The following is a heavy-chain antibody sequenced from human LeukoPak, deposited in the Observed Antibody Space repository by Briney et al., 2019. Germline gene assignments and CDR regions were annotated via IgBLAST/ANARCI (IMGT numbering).Heavy chain of an antibody. Sequence: GGSLRLSCAASGFTFSSYGMHWVRRAPGKGLEWVAFIRYDGSNKYYADSVKGRFTISRDNSKNTLYLQMNSLRAEDTAVYYCAKVGHYSSSWDFDYWGQGTLVTVSS. CDR1: GFTFSSYG. CDR3: AKVGHYSSSWDFDY. D-gene: IGHD6-13*01. J-gene: IGHJ4*02. CDR2: IRYDGSNK. V-gene: IGHV3-30*02.